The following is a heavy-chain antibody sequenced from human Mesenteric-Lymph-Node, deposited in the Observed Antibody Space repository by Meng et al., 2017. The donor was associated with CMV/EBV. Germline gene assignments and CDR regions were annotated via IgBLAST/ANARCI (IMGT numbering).Heavy chain of an antibody. D-gene: IGHD4-11*01. J-gene: IGHJ4*02. CDR2: IYPGDSDT. CDR3: ARSTTVTDFDD. CDR1: GYKFTNCW. V-gene: IGHV5-51*01. Sequence: SCKCSGYKFTNCWFAWVRPMPGKGLECMGIIYPGDSDTKYRPSFQGQVTISADKSISTAYLQWTSLKASDTAMYYCARSTTVTDFDDWGQGTLVTVSS.